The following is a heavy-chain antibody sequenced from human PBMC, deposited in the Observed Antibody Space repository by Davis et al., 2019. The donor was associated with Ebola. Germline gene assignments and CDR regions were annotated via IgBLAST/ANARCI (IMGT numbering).Heavy chain of an antibody. J-gene: IGHJ3*02. CDR1: GYTFTSYY. CDR3: ARDSSYCGGDCYLPNDAFDI. Sequence: ASVKVSCKASGYTFTSYYMHWVRQAPGQGLEWMGIINPSGGSTSYAQKFQGRVTMTRDTSTSTAYMELRSLRSDDTAVYYCARDSSYCGGDCYLPNDAFDIWGQGTMVTVSS. D-gene: IGHD2-21*02. CDR2: INPSGGST. V-gene: IGHV1-46*01.